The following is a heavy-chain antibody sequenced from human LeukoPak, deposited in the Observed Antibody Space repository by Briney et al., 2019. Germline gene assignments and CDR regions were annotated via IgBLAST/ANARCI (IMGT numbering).Heavy chain of an antibody. D-gene: IGHD6-19*01. Sequence: ASVKVSCKVSGYTLTELSMHWVRQAPGKGLEWMGGFDPEDGETIYAQKFQGRVTMTEDTSTDTAYMELSSLRSEDTAVYYCATVAVAASGSRGEYYFDYWGQGTLVTVSS. J-gene: IGHJ4*02. CDR3: ATVAVAASGSRGEYYFDY. CDR2: FDPEDGET. CDR1: GYTLTELS. V-gene: IGHV1-24*01.